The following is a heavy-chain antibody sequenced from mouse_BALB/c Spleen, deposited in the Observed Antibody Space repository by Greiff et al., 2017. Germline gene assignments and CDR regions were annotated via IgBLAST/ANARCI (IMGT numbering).Heavy chain of an antibody. CDR1: GYAFSSSW. CDR3: ARNDRSWFAY. V-gene: IGHV1-82*01. Sequence: QVQLQQSGPELVKPGASVKISCKASGYAFSSSWMNWVKQRPGQGLEWIGRIYPGDGDTNYNGKFKGKATLTADKSSSTAYMQLSSLTSVDSAVYFCARNDRSWFAYWGQGTLVTVSA. J-gene: IGHJ3*01. D-gene: IGHD2-14*01. CDR2: IYPGDGDT.